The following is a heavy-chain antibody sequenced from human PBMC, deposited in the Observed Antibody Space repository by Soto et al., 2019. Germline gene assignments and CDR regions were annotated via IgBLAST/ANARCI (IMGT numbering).Heavy chain of an antibody. CDR2: ISYDGSNK. CDR1: GFTFSSYG. V-gene: IGHV3-30*18. D-gene: IGHD6-13*01. Sequence: GGSLRLSCAASGFTFSSYGMHWVRQAPGKGLEWVAVISYDGSNKYYADSVKGRFTISRDNSKNTLYLQMNSLRAEDTAVYYCAKDLTYSTYSSSWPHPSWFDPWGQGTLVTVSS. J-gene: IGHJ5*02. CDR3: AKDLTYSTYSSSWPHPSWFDP.